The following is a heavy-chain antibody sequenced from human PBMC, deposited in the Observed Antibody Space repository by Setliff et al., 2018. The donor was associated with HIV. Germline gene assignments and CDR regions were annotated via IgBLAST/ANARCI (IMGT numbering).Heavy chain of an antibody. J-gene: IGHJ4*02. CDR1: GESFSGYY. D-gene: IGHD6-19*01. V-gene: IGHV4-34*01. CDR2: INHSGGTT. CDR3: ARGRKKTLAVSGTRYFDF. Sequence: NPSETLSLTCAVYGESFSGYYWNWIRQPPGKGLEWIGEINHSGGTTTYDPSLKRRITISVDTSKNQFSLKLTSVTAADMGVYYCARGRKKTLAVSGTRYFDFWGQGTLVTVSS.